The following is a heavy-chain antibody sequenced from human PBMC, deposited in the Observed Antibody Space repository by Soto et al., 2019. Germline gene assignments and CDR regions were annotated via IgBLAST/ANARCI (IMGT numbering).Heavy chain of an antibody. CDR2: ISAYNGNT. J-gene: IGHJ3*02. V-gene: IGHV1-18*04. CDR3: ARDAAWAGDSSGYFASNAFDI. Sequence: ASVKVSCKASGYTFTSYGISWVRQAPGQGLEWMGWISAYNGNTNYAQKLQGRVTMTTDTSTSTAYMELRSLRSDDTAVYYCARDAAWAGDSSGYFASNAFDIWGQGTMVTVSS. D-gene: IGHD3-22*01. CDR1: GYTFTSYG.